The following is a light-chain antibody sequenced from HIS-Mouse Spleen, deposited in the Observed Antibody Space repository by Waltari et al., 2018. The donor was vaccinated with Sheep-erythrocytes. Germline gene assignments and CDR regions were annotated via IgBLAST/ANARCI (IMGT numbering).Light chain of an antibody. CDR3: AAWDDSLSGWV. CDR2: RNN. J-gene: IGLJ3*02. V-gene: IGLV1-47*01. CDR1: SSNIGSNY. Sequence: VLTQPPSASGTPGQRVTISCSGSSSNIGSNYVYWYQQLPGTAPKLLIYRNNQRPSGVPDRFSGSKSGTSASLAISGLRSEDEADYYCAAWDDSLSGWVFGGGTKLTVL.